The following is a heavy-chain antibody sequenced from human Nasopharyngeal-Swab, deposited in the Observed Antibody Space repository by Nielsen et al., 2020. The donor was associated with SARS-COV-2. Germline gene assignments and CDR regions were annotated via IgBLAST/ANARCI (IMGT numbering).Heavy chain of an antibody. J-gene: IGHJ2*01. V-gene: IGHV4-34*01. Sequence: SETLSLTCAVYGGSFSGYYWGWIRQPPGKGLEWIGEINHSGSTNYNPSLKSRVTISVDTSKNQFSLKLSSVTAADTAVYYCARRRTARQYWYFDLWGRGTLVTVSS. D-gene: IGHD5-18*01. CDR2: INHSGST. CDR1: GGSFSGYY. CDR3: ARRRTARQYWYFDL.